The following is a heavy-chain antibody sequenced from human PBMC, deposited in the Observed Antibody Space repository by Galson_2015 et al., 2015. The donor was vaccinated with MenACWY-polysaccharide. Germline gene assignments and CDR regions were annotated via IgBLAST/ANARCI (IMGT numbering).Heavy chain of an antibody. CDR1: GDSITSGGYF. J-gene: IGHJ5*02. Sequence: TLSLTCTVSGDSITSGGYFWSWIRQHPGKGLEWIASISYEGGTYYNPSLKSRVTISVDTPNNQFSLKLNSVTAADTAVYYCARGGRAVSNRNWFDPWGQGTLVTVSS. CDR3: ARGGRAVSNRNWFDP. V-gene: IGHV4-31*03. D-gene: IGHD3-16*01. CDR2: ISYEGGT.